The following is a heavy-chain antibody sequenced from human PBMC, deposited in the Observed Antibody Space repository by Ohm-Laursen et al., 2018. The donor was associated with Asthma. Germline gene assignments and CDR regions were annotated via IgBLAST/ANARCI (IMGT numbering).Heavy chain of an antibody. V-gene: IGHV4-59*01. CDR2: IYYSGST. CDR1: GGFISSYY. J-gene: IGHJ4*02. CDR3: ARYYDYYDSSGYYPYFDY. Sequence: SETLSLTCTVSGGFISSYYWSWIRQPPGKGLEWIGYIYYSGSTNYNPSLKSRVTISVDTSKNQFSLKLSSVTAADTAVYYCARYYDYYDSSGYYPYFDYWGQGTLVTVSS. D-gene: IGHD3-22*01.